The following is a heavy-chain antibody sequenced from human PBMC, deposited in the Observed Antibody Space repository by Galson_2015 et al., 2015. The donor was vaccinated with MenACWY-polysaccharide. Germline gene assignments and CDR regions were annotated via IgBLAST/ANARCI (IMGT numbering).Heavy chain of an antibody. V-gene: IGHV3-30-3*01. CDR1: GFTFNSYA. D-gene: IGHD6-13*01. Sequence: SLRLSCAASGFTFNSYAMHWVRQAPGKGLEWLAVISYDETNKYYADSVKGRFTISRDNSKNTLYLQMNSLRAEDTAVFYCARNPSRLDIAAASHWGQGALVSVSS. J-gene: IGHJ4*02. CDR2: ISYDETNK. CDR3: ARNPSRLDIAAASH.